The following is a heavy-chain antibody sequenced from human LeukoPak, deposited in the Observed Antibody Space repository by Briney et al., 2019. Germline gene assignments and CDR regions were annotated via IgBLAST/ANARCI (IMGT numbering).Heavy chain of an antibody. J-gene: IGHJ3*01. Sequence: GGSLRLSCAASGFTFSSYEMHWVGQAPGKGLEWVSYISSSGSTTHYADSVKGRFTISRDTAKNSLYLQMNSLRAEDTAVYYCARGLTTMAVWGQGTMVTVSS. CDR2: ISSSGSTT. D-gene: IGHD3-10*01. V-gene: IGHV3-48*03. CDR1: GFTFSSYE. CDR3: ARGLTTMAV.